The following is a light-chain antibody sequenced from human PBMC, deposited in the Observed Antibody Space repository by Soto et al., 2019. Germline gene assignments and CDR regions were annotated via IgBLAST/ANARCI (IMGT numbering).Light chain of an antibody. CDR3: QQYGSSPWT. V-gene: IGKV3-20*01. J-gene: IGKJ1*01. Sequence: EIVLTQSPGTLSLSPGERAALSCRASQSVNNDYLAWYHQKPGRAPRLVIYGASKRATGIPDRFSGSGSGTDFTLTISRLEPEDFAVYYFQQYGSSPWTFGHGTNVEIK. CDR1: QSVNNDY. CDR2: GAS.